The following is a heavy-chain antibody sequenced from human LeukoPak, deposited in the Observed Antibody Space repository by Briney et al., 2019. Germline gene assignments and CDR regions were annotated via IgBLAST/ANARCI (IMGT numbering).Heavy chain of an antibody. CDR2: MNPSSGGT. J-gene: IGHJ4*02. CDR1: GYIFTGYY. V-gene: IGHV1-2*02. D-gene: IGHD6-6*01. Sequence: ASVKVSCKPSGYIFTGYYLHWVRQAPGQGLEWMGWMNPSSGGTTSAPKLQGRVTMTRDTSISTAYMELSSLRSDDTAVYYCARDPSTSYYFDYWGQGTPVTVSS. CDR3: ARDPSTSYYFDY.